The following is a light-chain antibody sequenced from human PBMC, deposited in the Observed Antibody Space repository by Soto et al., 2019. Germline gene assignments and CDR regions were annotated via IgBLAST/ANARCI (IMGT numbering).Light chain of an antibody. Sequence: SVLIQPASVSGSPGQSITISCTGTSIDVGSYNLVSWYQQHPGKAPKLMIYEVSKRPSGVSNRFSGSKSGNTASLTISGLQAEDEADYYCCSYAGSSTPLIFGTGTKFTVL. CDR1: SIDVGSYNL. V-gene: IGLV2-23*02. CDR3: CSYAGSSTPLI. CDR2: EVS. J-gene: IGLJ1*01.